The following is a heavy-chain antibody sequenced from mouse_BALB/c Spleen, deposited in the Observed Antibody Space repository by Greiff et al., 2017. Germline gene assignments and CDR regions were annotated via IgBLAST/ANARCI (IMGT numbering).Heavy chain of an antibody. J-gene: IGHJ2*01. CDR2: INPSNGGT. D-gene: IGHD1-1*01. Sequence: QVHVKQSGAELVKPGASVKLSCKASGYTFTSYYMYWVKQRPGQGLEWIGEINPSNGGTNFNEKFKSKATLTVDKSSSTAYMQLSSLTSEDSAVYYCTRGYYGYFDYWGQGTTLTVSS. V-gene: IGHV1S81*02. CDR3: TRGYYGYFDY. CDR1: GYTFTSYY.